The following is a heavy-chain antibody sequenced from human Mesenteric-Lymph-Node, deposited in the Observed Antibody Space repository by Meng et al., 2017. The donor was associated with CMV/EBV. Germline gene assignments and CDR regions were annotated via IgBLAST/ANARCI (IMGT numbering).Heavy chain of an antibody. Sequence: GESLKISCAASGFTFDDYGLSWVRQAPGKGLEWVSGINWNGDSTGYADSVKGRFTIFRDNAKNSLYLQMNSLTAEDTAFYYCARGVHQLLYGSSSSWFDPWGQGTQVTVSS. CDR2: INWNGDST. J-gene: IGHJ5*02. CDR1: GFTFDDYG. V-gene: IGHV3-20*04. CDR3: ARGVHQLLYGSSSSWFDP. D-gene: IGHD2-2*02.